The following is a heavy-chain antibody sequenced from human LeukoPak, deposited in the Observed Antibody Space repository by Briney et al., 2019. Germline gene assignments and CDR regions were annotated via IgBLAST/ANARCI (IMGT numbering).Heavy chain of an antibody. D-gene: IGHD1-26*01. Sequence: SETLSLTCTVSGGSISSSSYYWGWLRQPPGKGLEWMGSIYYSGSTYYNPSLKSRVTISVDTSKNQFSLKLSSVTAADTAVYYCARQLGGATNGYWGQGTLVPVSS. V-gene: IGHV4-39*01. J-gene: IGHJ4*02. CDR2: IYYSGST. CDR1: GGSISSSSYY. CDR3: ARQLGGATNGY.